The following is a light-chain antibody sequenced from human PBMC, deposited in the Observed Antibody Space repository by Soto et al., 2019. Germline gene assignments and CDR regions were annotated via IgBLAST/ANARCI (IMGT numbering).Light chain of an antibody. CDR1: QSVSSY. V-gene: IGKV3-11*01. J-gene: IGKJ5*01. Sequence: EILLTQSPATLSLSPGERATLSCGASQSVSSYLAWYQQKPGQAPRLLIYDASNRATGIPARFSGSGSGTDFTLTISRLQPQDFAVYYCQQRSNWHPITFGQGTRLEIK. CDR3: QQRSNWHPIT. CDR2: DAS.